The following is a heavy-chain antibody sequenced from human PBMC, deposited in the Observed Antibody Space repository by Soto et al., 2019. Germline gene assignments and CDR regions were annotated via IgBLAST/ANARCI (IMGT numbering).Heavy chain of an antibody. J-gene: IGHJ4*02. D-gene: IGHD3-22*01. CDR3: ASGSRYYYDSSGYYNY. V-gene: IGHV4-59*01. CDR2: IYYSGST. CDR1: GISISSYY. Sequence: PSETLSLTCTVSGISISSYYWSWIRQPPGKGLEWIGYIYYSGSTNYNPSLKSRVYISVDTSKHQFSLKLSSVTAADTAVYYCASGSRYYYDSSGYYNYWGQGTLVTVS.